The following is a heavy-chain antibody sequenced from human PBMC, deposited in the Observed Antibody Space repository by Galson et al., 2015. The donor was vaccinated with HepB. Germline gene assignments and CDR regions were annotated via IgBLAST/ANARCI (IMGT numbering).Heavy chain of an antibody. D-gene: IGHD6-13*01. Sequence: LRLSCAASGFTFSSYAMSWVRQAPGKGLEWVSAISGSGGSTYYADSVKGRFTISRDNSKNTLYLQMNSLRAEDTAVYYCAKDSLRIAAADTAGGFDYWGQGTLVTVSS. CDR3: AKDSLRIAAADTAGGFDY. V-gene: IGHV3-23*01. CDR2: ISGSGGST. CDR1: GFTFSSYA. J-gene: IGHJ4*02.